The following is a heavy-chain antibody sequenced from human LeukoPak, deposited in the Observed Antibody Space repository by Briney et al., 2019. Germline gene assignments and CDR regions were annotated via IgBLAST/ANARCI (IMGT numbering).Heavy chain of an antibody. D-gene: IGHD1-26*01. J-gene: IGHJ4*02. V-gene: IGHV1-58*02. CDR2: IVVGSGNT. CDR3: AAESPPYSGSYGGFGY. Sequence: ASVKVSCKASGFTFTSSAMQWVRQARGQRPEWIGWIVVGSGNTNYAQKFQERVTITRDMSTSTAYMELSSLRSEDTAVYYCAAESPPYSGSYGGFGYWGQGTLVTVSS. CDR1: GFTFTSSA.